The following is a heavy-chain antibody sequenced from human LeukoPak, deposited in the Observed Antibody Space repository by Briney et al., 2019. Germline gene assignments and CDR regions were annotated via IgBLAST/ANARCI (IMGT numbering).Heavy chain of an antibody. D-gene: IGHD4-17*01. CDR3: ARAKDYGSYVETFDI. Sequence: SETLSLTCSVSGDSITSHYWTWIRQPPGKGLEWIGYIYYSGSTTYNTSLMSRLTISIDTSRKQFSLKLASVTTADTAVYFCARAKDYGSYVETFDIWGQGTMVTISS. CDR2: IYYSGST. CDR1: GDSITSHY. V-gene: IGHV4-59*11. J-gene: IGHJ3*02.